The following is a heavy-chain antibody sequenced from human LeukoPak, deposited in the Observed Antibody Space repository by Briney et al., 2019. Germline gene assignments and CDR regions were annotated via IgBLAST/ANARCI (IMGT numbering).Heavy chain of an antibody. Sequence: ASVKVSCKASGYTFTSYGISWVRQAPGQGLEWMGWISAYNGNTNYAQKLQGRVTMTTDTSTSTAYMELRSLRSDDTAVYYCARGTYDSPGADEGHAFDIWGQGTMATVSS. J-gene: IGHJ3*02. D-gene: IGHD3-9*01. V-gene: IGHV1-18*01. CDR1: GYTFTSYG. CDR2: ISAYNGNT. CDR3: ARGTYDSPGADEGHAFDI.